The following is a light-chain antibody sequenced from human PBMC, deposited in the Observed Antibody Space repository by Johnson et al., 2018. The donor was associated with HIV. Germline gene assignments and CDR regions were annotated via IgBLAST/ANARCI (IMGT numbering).Light chain of an antibody. J-gene: IGLJ1*01. Sequence: QSVLTQPPSVSAAPGQKVTISCSGSSSKLGYNYVSWYQQLPGPAHQLLFYDNNNRPSVIPHRFSGSNSRTPPTLCPPGLQPGAEADYFCAPWDISLTIGGVFGTGTKVTVL. V-gene: IGLV1-51*01. CDR3: APWDISLTIGGV. CDR2: DNN. CDR1: SSKLGYNY.